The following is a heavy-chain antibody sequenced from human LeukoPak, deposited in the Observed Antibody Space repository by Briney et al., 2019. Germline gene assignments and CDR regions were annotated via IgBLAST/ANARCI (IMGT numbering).Heavy chain of an antibody. V-gene: IGHV3-23*01. CDR1: GFTFSSHA. J-gene: IGHJ4*02. D-gene: IGHD6-19*01. Sequence: GGSLRLSCAASGFTFSSHAMNWVRQAPGKGLEWVSSISDSGGSTYYADSVKGRFTLSRDNSKNTLYLQMNSLRVEDTAVYYCAKSKEGAGPYYFDYWGQGTLVPVSS. CDR3: AKSKEGAGPYYFDY. CDR2: ISDSGGST.